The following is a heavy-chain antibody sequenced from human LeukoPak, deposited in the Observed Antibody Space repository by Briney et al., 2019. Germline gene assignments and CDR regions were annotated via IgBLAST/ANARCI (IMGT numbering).Heavy chain of an antibody. CDR3: ARHTLSNPLYCGGDCYSSDY. D-gene: IGHD2-21*02. J-gene: IGHJ4*02. CDR2: INPSGGST. V-gene: IGHV1-46*01. CDR1: GYTFTSYA. Sequence: GASVKVSCKASGYTFTSYAMHWVRQAPGQRLEWMGIINPSGGSTSYAQKFQGRVTMTRDTSTSTVYMELSSLRSEDTAVYYCARHTLSNPLYCGGDCYSSDYWGQGTLVTVSS.